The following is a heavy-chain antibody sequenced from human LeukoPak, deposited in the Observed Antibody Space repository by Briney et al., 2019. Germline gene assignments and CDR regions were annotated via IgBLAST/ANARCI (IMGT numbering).Heavy chain of an antibody. CDR1: GYSISSGYF. V-gene: IGHV4-38-2*01. CDR2: IDHSGTA. CDR3: ATTDGRDGYIGCFGY. J-gene: IGHJ4*02. D-gene: IGHD5-24*01. Sequence: SETLSLTCAVPGYSISSGYFWGWIRRPPGRGLEWIGSIDHSGTAYYNPSLKSRVTISVDTSKNQSFLRLSSVTAADTAVYYCATTDGRDGYIGCFGYWGQGTLVTVSS.